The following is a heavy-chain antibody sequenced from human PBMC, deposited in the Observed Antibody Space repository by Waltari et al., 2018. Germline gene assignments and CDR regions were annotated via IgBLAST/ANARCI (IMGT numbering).Heavy chain of an antibody. Sequence: QVQLVESGGGVVQPGRSLRRTCEASEFTFRSYAMHWVRQASGKGLEWLAVISYNGRNIYYVDSVKGRFTISRDNSKKTLYMQMNSLRAEDTAVYYCARDYCDRTNCHGMDVWGQGTTVTVSS. J-gene: IGHJ6*02. V-gene: IGHV3-30*04. CDR2: ISYNGRNI. CDR3: ARDYCDRTNCHGMDV. CDR1: EFTFRSYA. D-gene: IGHD3-22*01.